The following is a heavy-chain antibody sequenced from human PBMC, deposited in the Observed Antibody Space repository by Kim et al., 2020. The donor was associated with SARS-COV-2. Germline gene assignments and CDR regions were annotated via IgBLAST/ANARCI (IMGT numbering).Heavy chain of an antibody. Sequence: GGSLRLSCAASGFTFNNYAMSWVRQAPGKGLEWVSGIRDSCGSTKYADSVKGRFSISRDNSKNTLYLQMDSLRAEDTAVYYCAKVTSGSSGWFEYFQHWGQGTLVTVSS. J-gene: IGHJ1*01. CDR1: GFTFNNYA. V-gene: IGHV3-23*01. CDR3: AKVTSGSSGWFEYFQH. CDR2: IRDSCGST. D-gene: IGHD6-19*01.